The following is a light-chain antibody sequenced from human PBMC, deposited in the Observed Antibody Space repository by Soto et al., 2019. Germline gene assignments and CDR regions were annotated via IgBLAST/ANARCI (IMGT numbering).Light chain of an antibody. V-gene: IGKV3-20*01. CDR1: QTVNRNF. CDR3: QHYGTSPPALT. Sequence: EIVLTQFPGTLSLSPGERATLSCRASQTVNRNFLSWYQKKPGQAPRLLIYGASTTSAGISDRFSGSGSGXXXXXXXXRXEPEDFAVYYCQHYGTSPPALTFGGGTKVEIK. CDR2: GAS. J-gene: IGKJ4*01.